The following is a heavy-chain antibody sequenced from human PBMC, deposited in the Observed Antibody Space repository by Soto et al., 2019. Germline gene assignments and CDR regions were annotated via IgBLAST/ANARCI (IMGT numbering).Heavy chain of an antibody. CDR3: AREYYDILTGYYTPYYFDY. CDR1: GFTFSSYW. CDR2: INSDGSST. J-gene: IGHJ4*02. Sequence: GGSLRLSCAASGFTFSSYWMHWVRQAPGKGLVWVSRINSDGSSTSYADSVKGRFTISRDNAKNTLYLQMNSLRAEDTAVYYCAREYYDILTGYYTPYYFDYWGQGTLVTVSS. D-gene: IGHD3-9*01. V-gene: IGHV3-74*01.